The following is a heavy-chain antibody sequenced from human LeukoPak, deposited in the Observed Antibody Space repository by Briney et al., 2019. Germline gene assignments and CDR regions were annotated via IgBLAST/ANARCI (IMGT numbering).Heavy chain of an antibody. V-gene: IGHV4-39*01. Sequence: SETLSLTCTVSGGSISSSSYYWGWIRQPPGKGLEWIGSIYYSGSTYYNPSLKSRVTISVDTSKNQFSLKLSSVTAADTAVYYCASFPIAASHEDFDYWGQGTLVTVSP. CDR2: IYYSGST. J-gene: IGHJ4*02. D-gene: IGHD6-6*01. CDR3: ASFPIAASHEDFDY. CDR1: GGSISSSSYY.